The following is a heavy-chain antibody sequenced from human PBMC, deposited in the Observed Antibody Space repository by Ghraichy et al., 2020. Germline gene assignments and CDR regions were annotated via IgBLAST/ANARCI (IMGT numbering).Heavy chain of an antibody. J-gene: IGHJ3*02. Sequence: SLNISCTVSGGSISSGDYYWSWIRQPPGKGLEWIGYIYYSGSTYYNPSLKSRVTISVDTSKNQFSLKLSSVTAADTAVYYCARDGSEGYYAFDIWGQGTMVTVYS. D-gene: IGHD5-18*01. CDR2: IYYSGST. V-gene: IGHV4-30-4*08. CDR1: GGSISSGDYY. CDR3: ARDGSEGYYAFDI.